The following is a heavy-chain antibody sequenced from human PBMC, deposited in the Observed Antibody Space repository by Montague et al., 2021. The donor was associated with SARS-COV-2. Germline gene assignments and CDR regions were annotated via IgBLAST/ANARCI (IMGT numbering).Heavy chain of an antibody. CDR2: NYYSGST. J-gene: IGHJ4*02. CDR3: ARAPRGRIVPLLRGGARGYSFDD. D-gene: IGHD1-26*01. Sequence: SETLSLPCTVYGGSISSSIYYWGWIRQPPGKGLECLGTNYYSGSTYYNPSLKSRVTISVDTSKNPLSLKLTSVTAADTAVYYWARAPRGRIVPLLRGGARGYSFDDWGQGTLVTVSS. CDR1: GGSISSSIYY. V-gene: IGHV4-39*01.